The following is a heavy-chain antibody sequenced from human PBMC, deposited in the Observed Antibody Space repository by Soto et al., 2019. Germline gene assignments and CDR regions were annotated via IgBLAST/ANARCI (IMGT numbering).Heavy chain of an antibody. CDR2: IYYSGST. D-gene: IGHD2-15*01. CDR1: GGSVSSGSYY. V-gene: IGHV4-30-4*08. Sequence: PSETLSLTCTVSGGSVSSGSYYWSWIRQPPGKGLEWIGYIYYSGSTYYNPSLRSRVTISVDTSKNQFSLKLSSVTAADTAVYYCARYGSGECNRGSCYSPFDYWGQGTLVTVSS. J-gene: IGHJ4*02. CDR3: ARYGSGECNRGSCYSPFDY.